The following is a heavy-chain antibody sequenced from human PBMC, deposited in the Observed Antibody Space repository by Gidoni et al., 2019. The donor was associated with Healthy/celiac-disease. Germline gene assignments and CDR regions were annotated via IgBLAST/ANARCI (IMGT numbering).Heavy chain of an antibody. D-gene: IGHD4-17*01. CDR1: GGSFSGYY. Sequence: QVQLQQWGAGLLKPSETLFLTFAVYGGSFSGYYWSWIRPPPGKGLEWLGEINHSGRTNYNPSLKSRVTRSVDTSKNQFSLKLSSVTAADSAVYYCARGLLSYGDFREIWGQGTMVTVSS. V-gene: IGHV4-34*01. CDR3: ARGLLSYGDFREI. CDR2: INHSGRT. J-gene: IGHJ3*02.